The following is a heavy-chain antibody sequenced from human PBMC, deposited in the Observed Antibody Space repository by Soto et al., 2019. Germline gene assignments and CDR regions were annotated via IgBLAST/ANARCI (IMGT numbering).Heavy chain of an antibody. V-gene: IGHV3-23*01. CDR2: ISGSGGST. D-gene: IGHD6-19*01. CDR1: GFTFSSYA. J-gene: IGHJ6*02. Sequence: GGSLRLSCAASGFTFSSYAMSWVRQAPGKGLEWVSAISGSGGSTYYADSVKGRFTISRDNSKNTLYLQMNSLRAEDTAVYYCPRAVAGTVWNYYYGMDVWGQGTTVTVSS. CDR3: PRAVAGTVWNYYYGMDV.